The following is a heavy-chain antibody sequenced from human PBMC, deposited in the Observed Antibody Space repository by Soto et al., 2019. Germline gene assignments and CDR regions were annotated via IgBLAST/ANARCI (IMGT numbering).Heavy chain of an antibody. CDR1: CGSINRGGFY. CDR3: ARSVFP. J-gene: IGHJ5*02. CDR2: IYYSGST. V-gene: IGHV4-31*03. Sequence: PSETLSLPCPFSCGSINRGGFYWSWIRQHPGKGLEWIGYIYYSGSTYYNPSLKSRVTISVDTPKNQFSLKLSSVTAADTAVYYCARSVFPWGQGTLVTVSS.